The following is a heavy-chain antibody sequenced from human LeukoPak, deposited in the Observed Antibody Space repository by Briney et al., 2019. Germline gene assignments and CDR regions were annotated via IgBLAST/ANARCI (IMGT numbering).Heavy chain of an antibody. J-gene: IGHJ3*02. V-gene: IGHV1-69*05. Sequence: SVKVSCKASGGTCSSYAISWVRQAPGQGLEWMGRIIPIFDTANYAQKFQGRVTITTDESTSTAYMELSSLRSEDTAVYYCARGSGYYPRGSSAFDIWGQGTMVTVSS. CDR3: ARGSGYYPRGSSAFDI. CDR2: IIPIFDTA. CDR1: GGTCSSYA. D-gene: IGHD3-22*01.